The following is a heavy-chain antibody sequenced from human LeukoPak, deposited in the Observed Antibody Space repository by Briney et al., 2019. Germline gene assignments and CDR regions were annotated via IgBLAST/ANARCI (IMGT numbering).Heavy chain of an antibody. CDR1: GFTFSSYA. CDR2: ISGSGETT. D-gene: IGHD3-10*01. CDR3: AKPGLFGY. V-gene: IGHV3-23*01. J-gene: IGHJ4*02. Sequence: GGSLRPSCADSGFTFSSYAMSWVRQAPGKGLEWVSTISGSGETTYYADSVKGRFTISRDNSKNTLYLQMNSLRAEDTAVYYCAKPGLFGYWGQGTLVTVSS.